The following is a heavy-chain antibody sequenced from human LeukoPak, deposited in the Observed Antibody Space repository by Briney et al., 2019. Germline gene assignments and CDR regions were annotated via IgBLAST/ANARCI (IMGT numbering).Heavy chain of an antibody. CDR1: GFTFSSYG. Sequence: GRSLRLSCAASGFTFSSYGMHWVRQAPGKGLEWVAVISYDGSNKYYAGSVKGRFTISRDNSKNTLYLQMNSLRAEDTAVYYCAKAYSGSYSAFDIWGQGTMVTVSS. D-gene: IGHD1-26*01. V-gene: IGHV3-30*18. CDR3: AKAYSGSYSAFDI. CDR2: ISYDGSNK. J-gene: IGHJ3*02.